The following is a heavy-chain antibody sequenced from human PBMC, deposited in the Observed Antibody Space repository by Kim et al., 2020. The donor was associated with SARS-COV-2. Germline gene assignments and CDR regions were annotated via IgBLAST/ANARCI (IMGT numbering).Heavy chain of an antibody. CDR2: INHSGST. CDR3: ASKLSSSWYEDDY. J-gene: IGHJ4*02. D-gene: IGHD6-13*01. CDR1: GGSFSGYY. Sequence: SETLSLTCAVYGGSFSGYYWSWIRQPPGKGLEWIGEINHSGSTNYNPSLKSRVTISVDTSKNQFSLKLSSVTAADTAVYYCASKLSSSWYEDDYWGQGTLVTVSS. V-gene: IGHV4-34*01.